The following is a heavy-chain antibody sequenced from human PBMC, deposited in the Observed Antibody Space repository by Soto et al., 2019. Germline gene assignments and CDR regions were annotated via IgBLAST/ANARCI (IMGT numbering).Heavy chain of an antibody. J-gene: IGHJ4*02. Sequence: GASVKVSCKXSGYTFTSYGISWVRQAPGQGLEWMGWISAYNGNTNYAQKLQGRVTMTTDTSTSTAYMELRSLRSDDTAVYYCARDAYSRPTGYFDYWGQGTLVTVSS. D-gene: IGHD6-13*01. CDR2: ISAYNGNT. CDR1: GYTFTSYG. V-gene: IGHV1-18*01. CDR3: ARDAYSRPTGYFDY.